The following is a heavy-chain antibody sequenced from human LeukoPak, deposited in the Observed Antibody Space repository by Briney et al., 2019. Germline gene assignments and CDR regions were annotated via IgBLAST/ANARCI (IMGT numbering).Heavy chain of an antibody. J-gene: IGHJ4*02. CDR1: GFTFSSYA. CDR2: ISGSGGTT. Sequence: GGSLRLSCAASGFTFSSYAMSWVRQAPGKGLEWVSVISGSGGTTHYADSVKGRFTISRDNSKNTLYLQMNSLRGEDTAVYYCAKDGQVDQPDRLFTDWGQGTLVIVSS. V-gene: IGHV3-23*01. CDR3: AKDGQVDQPDRLFTD. D-gene: IGHD5-12*01.